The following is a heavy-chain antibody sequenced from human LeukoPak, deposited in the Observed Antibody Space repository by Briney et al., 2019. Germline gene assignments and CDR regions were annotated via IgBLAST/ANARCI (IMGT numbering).Heavy chain of an antibody. J-gene: IGHJ4*02. D-gene: IGHD3-10*01. Sequence: PSETLSLTCTVSGGSISSYYWSWIRQPPGKGLEWIGYIYYSGSTNYNPSLKSRVTISVDTSKNHFSLKLSSVTAADTAVYYCARGTGLLWFRELLPYFDYWGQGTLVTVSS. CDR3: ARGTGLLWFRELLPYFDY. V-gene: IGHV4-59*01. CDR1: GGSISSYY. CDR2: IYYSGST.